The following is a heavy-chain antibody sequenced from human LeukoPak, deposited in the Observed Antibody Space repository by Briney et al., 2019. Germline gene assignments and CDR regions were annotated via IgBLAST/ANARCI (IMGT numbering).Heavy chain of an antibody. CDR2: ISGSGGST. CDR3: AKDSRMTTVTTSDY. CDR1: GFTFSNYA. V-gene: IGHV3-23*01. Sequence: GGSLRLSCVTSGFTFSNYAMSWVRQAPGKGLEWVSGISGSGGSTYYADSVKGRFTISRDNSKNTLYLQMNSLRAEDTAVYYCAKDSRMTTVTTSDYWGQGTLVTVSS. J-gene: IGHJ4*02. D-gene: IGHD4-17*01.